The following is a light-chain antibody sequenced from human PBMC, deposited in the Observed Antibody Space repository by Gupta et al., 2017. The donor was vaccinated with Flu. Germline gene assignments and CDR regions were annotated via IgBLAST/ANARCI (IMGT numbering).Light chain of an antibody. J-gene: IGKJ1*01. V-gene: IGKV3-20*01. Sequence: EIVLTQSPGTLSLSPGERATLSCRASQSVRSSYLAWYQQKPGQAPRILIYGASSRATGIPDRFSGSGSGTDFTLIISRLEPEDFAVYYCQQYGSLPWTLGQGTKVEIK. CDR2: GAS. CDR3: QQYGSLPWT. CDR1: QSVRSSY.